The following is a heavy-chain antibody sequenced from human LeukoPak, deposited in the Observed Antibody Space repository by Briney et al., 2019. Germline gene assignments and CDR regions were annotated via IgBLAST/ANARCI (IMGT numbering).Heavy chain of an antibody. CDR2: INPNSGGT. D-gene: IGHD6-19*01. V-gene: IGHV1-2*04. CDR1: GYTFTGYY. J-gene: IGHJ5*02. Sequence: ASVKVSCKASGYTFTGYYMHWVRQAPGQGLEWMGWINPNSGGTNYAQKFQGWVTMTRDTSISTAYMELSRLRSDDTAVYYCARAPFHLVERTARTNSSGWWDWFDPWGQGTLVTVSS. CDR3: ARAPFHLVERTARTNSSGWWDWFDP.